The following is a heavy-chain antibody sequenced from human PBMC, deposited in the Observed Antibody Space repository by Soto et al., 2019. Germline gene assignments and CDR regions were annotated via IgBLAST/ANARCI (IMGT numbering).Heavy chain of an antibody. CDR2: ISGSGGST. D-gene: IGHD2-21*02. CDR3: AKDPEVVVTAPDY. CDR1: GFTFSSYA. J-gene: IGHJ4*02. Sequence: PGGSLRLSCAASGFTFSSYAMNGVRQAPGKGLEWVSAISGSGGSTYYVDSVKGRFTISRDNSRNTLYLQMNSLRAEDTAVYYCAKDPEVVVTAPDYWGQGTLVTVSS. V-gene: IGHV3-23*01.